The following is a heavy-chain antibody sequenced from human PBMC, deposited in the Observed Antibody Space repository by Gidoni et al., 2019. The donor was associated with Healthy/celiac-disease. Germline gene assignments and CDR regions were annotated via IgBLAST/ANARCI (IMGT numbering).Heavy chain of an antibody. CDR3: ARKPYYYDSSPTDAFDI. D-gene: IGHD3-22*01. J-gene: IGHJ3*02. Sequence: EVQLVESGGGLVKPGGSLRLSCAASGFTFSSYSMNWVRQAPGKGLEWVSSISSSSSYIYYADSVKGRFTISRDNAKNSLYLQMNSLRAEDTAVYYCARKPYYYDSSPTDAFDIWGQGTMVTVSS. CDR1: GFTFSSYS. CDR2: ISSSSSYI. V-gene: IGHV3-21*01.